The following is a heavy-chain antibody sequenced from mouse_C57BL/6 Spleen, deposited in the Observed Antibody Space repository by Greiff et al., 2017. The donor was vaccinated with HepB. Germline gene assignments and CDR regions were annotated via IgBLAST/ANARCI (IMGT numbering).Heavy chain of an antibody. D-gene: IGHD2-2*01. J-gene: IGHJ2*01. CDR1: GYTFTDYE. CDR2: IDPETGGT. V-gene: IGHV1-15*01. CDR3: TRKDSVRVNY. Sequence: QVQLQQSGAELVRPGASVTLSCKASGYTFTDYEMHWVKQTPVHGLEWIGAIDPETGGTAYNQKFKGKAILTADKSSSTAYMELRSLTSEDSAVYYCTRKDSVRVNYWGQGTTLTVSS.